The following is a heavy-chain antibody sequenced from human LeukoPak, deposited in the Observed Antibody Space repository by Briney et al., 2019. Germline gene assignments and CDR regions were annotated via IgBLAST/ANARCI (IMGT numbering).Heavy chain of an antibody. D-gene: IGHD3-22*01. CDR2: MNPNSGNT. CDR3: ARDRKSSGYYLDY. J-gene: IGHJ4*02. V-gene: IGHV1-8*01. CDR1: GYTFTSYD. Sequence: GASVKVSCKASGYTFTSYDINWVRQATGQGLEWMGWMNPNSGNTGYAQKFQGRVTMTRNTSISTAYMELSSLRSEDTAVYYCARDRKSSGYYLDYWGQGTLVTVSS.